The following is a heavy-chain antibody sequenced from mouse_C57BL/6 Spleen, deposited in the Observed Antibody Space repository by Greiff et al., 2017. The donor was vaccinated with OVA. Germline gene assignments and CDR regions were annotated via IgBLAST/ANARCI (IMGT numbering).Heavy chain of an antibody. Sequence: QVQLQQSGAELVKPGASVKISCKASGYAFSSYWMNWVKQRPGKGLEWIGQIYPGDGDTNYNGKFKGKATLTADKSSSTAYMQLSSLTSEDSAVYFCARDPPYDYDYAMDYWGQGTSVTVSS. V-gene: IGHV1-80*01. CDR2: IYPGDGDT. CDR3: ARDPPYDYDYAMDY. CDR1: GYAFSSYW. D-gene: IGHD2-4*01. J-gene: IGHJ4*01.